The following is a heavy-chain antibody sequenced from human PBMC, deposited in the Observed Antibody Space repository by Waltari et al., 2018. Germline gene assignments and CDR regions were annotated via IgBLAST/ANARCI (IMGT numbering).Heavy chain of an antibody. CDR2: ISESGAGT. D-gene: IGHD3-22*01. CDR3: GECRGYPY. CDR1: GFPFSRYG. V-gene: IGHV3-23*04. Sequence: EVQLVESGGGLVQPGGSLRLSCAASGFPFSRYGMSWVRQAPGKGLEWVSSISESGAGTYYADSVKGRFTISRDNSNNTLYLQMNNLRAEDAAVYYCGECRGYPYWGQGTLVTVS. J-gene: IGHJ4*02.